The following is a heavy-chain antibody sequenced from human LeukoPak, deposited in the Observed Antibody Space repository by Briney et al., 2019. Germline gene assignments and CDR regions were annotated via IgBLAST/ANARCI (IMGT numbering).Heavy chain of an antibody. Sequence: GGSLRLSCAASGFTFDDYAMHWVRQAPGKGLEWVSGISWNSGSIGYADSVKGRFTISRDNAKNSLYLQMNSLRAEDTALYYCAKASCSSTSCYNDYWGKGTLVTVSS. CDR2: ISWNSGSI. D-gene: IGHD2-2*02. CDR1: GFTFDDYA. J-gene: IGHJ4*02. V-gene: IGHV3-9*01. CDR3: AKASCSSTSCYNDY.